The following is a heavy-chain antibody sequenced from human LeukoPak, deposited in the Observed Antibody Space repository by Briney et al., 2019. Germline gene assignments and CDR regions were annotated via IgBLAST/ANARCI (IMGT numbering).Heavy chain of an antibody. J-gene: IGHJ4*02. Sequence: SETLSLTCAVYGGSFSGYYWSWIRQPPGKGLEWIGEINHSGSTNYNPSLKSRVTISVDTSKNQFSLKLSSVTAADTAVYYCARERCLSGVCYSSQRYFDYWGQGTLVTVSS. D-gene: IGHD2-8*02. V-gene: IGHV4-34*01. CDR1: GGSFSGYY. CDR3: ARERCLSGVCYSSQRYFDY. CDR2: INHSGST.